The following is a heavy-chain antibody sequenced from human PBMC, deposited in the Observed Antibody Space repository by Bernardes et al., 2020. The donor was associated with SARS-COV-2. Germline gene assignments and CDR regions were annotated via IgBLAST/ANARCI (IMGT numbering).Heavy chain of an antibody. CDR3: ARTSPGENYFDS. Sequence: GGSLRLSCAASGFTFSSSTIHWVRQAPGKGLEWVSSITSTSSINYAESVKGRFTISRDNAKKSLFLQMNSLRAEDTAVYYCARTSPGENYFDSWGQGTLVTVSS. D-gene: IGHD7-27*01. CDR2: ITSTSSI. V-gene: IGHV3-21*01. J-gene: IGHJ4*02. CDR1: GFTFSSST.